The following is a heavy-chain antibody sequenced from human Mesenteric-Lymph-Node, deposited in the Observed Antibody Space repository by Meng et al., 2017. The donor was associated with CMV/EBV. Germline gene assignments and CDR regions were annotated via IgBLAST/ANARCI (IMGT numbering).Heavy chain of an antibody. CDR2: ISGPADRA. CDR3: AKASGSGSYYVFDS. J-gene: IGHJ4*02. D-gene: IGHD3-10*02. V-gene: IGHV3-23*01. CDR1: GFTFRNYA. Sequence: GESLKISCAASGFTFRNYAMNWIRQAPGKGLEWVSSISGPADRAHYEDSVRGRFTISRDNSMNTLYLEMNRLRADDTAVYFCAKASGSGSYYVFDSWGQGTLVTVSS.